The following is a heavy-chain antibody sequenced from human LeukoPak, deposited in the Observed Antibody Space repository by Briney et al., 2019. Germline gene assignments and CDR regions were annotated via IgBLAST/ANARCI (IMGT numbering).Heavy chain of an antibody. J-gene: IGHJ4*02. CDR1: GYSISSGYF. V-gene: IGHV4-38-2*02. CDR2: IYQSETA. CDR3: ARAYCVGDCTVLRIYFDN. D-gene: IGHD2-21*02. Sequence: SETLSLTCTVSGYSISSGYFWGWMRQPPGKGLEWIGSIYQSETAHYNPSLKSRVTISVDTSKNQFSLKLRSVMAADTAVYYCARAYCVGDCTVLRIYFDNWGQGTLVTVSS.